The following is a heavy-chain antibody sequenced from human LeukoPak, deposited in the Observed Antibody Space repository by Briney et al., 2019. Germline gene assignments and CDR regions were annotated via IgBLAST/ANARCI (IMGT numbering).Heavy chain of an antibody. CDR2: IYYSGST. CDR1: GGSISNSNNYY. V-gene: IGHV4-39*01. Sequence: SETLSLTCTVSGGSISNSNNYYWGWVRQSPGKGLEWIGSIYYSGSTYYNPSLKSRVTISVDTSKNQFSLKLTSVTAPDTTVYYCARHGHHYHYDYWGQGTMVTVSS. J-gene: IGHJ4*02. CDR3: ARHGHHYHYDY. D-gene: IGHD1-14*01.